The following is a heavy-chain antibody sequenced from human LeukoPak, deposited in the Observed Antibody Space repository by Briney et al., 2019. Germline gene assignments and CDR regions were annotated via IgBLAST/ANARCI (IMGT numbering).Heavy chain of an antibody. CDR2: ISGSGGST. V-gene: IGHV3-23*01. CDR3: ARDFGQLLSVXYXDY. CDR1: GFTFSSYA. J-gene: IGHJ4*02. D-gene: IGHD2-2*01. Sequence: GGSLRLSCAASGFTFSSYAMSWVRQAPGKGLEWVSAISGSGGSTYYADSVKGRFTISRDNAKNSLYLQMNSLRAEDTAVYYCARDFGQLLSVXYXDYWGQGTLVTVSS.